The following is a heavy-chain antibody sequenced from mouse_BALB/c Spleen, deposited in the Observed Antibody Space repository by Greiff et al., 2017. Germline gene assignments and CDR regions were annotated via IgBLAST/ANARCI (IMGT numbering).Heavy chain of an antibody. CDR3: ARNYRYDRDYYAMDY. V-gene: IGHV1-12*01. Sequence: QVQLQQPGAELVKPGASVKMSCKASGYTFTSYNMHWVKQTPGQGLEWIGAIYPGNGDTSYNQKFKGKATLTADKSSSTAYMQLSSLTSEDSAVYYCARNYRYDRDYYAMDYWGQGTSVTVSS. D-gene: IGHD2-14*01. CDR1: GYTFTSYN. CDR2: IYPGNGDT. J-gene: IGHJ4*01.